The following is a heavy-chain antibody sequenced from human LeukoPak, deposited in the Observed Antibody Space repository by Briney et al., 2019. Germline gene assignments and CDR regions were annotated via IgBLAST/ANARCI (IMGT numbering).Heavy chain of an antibody. CDR3: AKDMHYYDSSGVHWFDP. J-gene: IGHJ5*02. CDR2: ISGSGGST. V-gene: IGHV3-23*01. CDR1: GFTFSSYA. Sequence: GGSLRLSCAASGFTFSSYAMSWVRQAPGKGLEWVSAISGSGGSTYYADSVKGRFTISRDNSKNTLYLQMNSPRAEDTAVYYCAKDMHYYDSSGVHWFDPWGQGTLVTVSS. D-gene: IGHD3-22*01.